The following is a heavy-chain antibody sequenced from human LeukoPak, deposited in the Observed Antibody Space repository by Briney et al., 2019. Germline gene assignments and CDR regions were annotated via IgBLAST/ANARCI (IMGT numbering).Heavy chain of an antibody. D-gene: IGHD3-3*01. J-gene: IGHJ6*02. CDR1: GYTFTGYY. CDR2: INPNSGGT. V-gene: IGHV1-2*02. CDR3: ARGNSGYYKGYYYYYGMDV. Sequence: ASVKVSCKASGYTFTGYYMHWVRQAPGQGLEWMGWINPNSGGTNYAQKFQGRVTMTRDTSISTAYMELSRQRSDDTAVYYCARGNSGYYKGYYYYYGMDVWGQGTTVTVSS.